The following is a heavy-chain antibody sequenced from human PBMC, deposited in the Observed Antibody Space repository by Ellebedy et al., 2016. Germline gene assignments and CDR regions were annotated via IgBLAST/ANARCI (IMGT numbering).Heavy chain of an antibody. Sequence: GGSLRLXXVASGFTFRNFFMSWVRQAPGGGLEWVSTISAGGDITFSADSVKGRFTISRDNSKYTLYLQMNSLRAEDTVVYYCARELVLMVYAIPDVWGQGTTVTVSS. D-gene: IGHD2-8*01. V-gene: IGHV3-23*01. CDR2: ISAGGDIT. J-gene: IGHJ6*02. CDR3: ARELVLMVYAIPDV. CDR1: GFTFRNFF.